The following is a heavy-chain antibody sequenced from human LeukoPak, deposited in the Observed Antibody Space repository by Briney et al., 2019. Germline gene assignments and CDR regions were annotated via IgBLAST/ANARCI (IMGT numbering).Heavy chain of an antibody. Sequence: GGSLRLSCVASGFTVSSNYMSWVRQAPGKGLEWVSVIYSGGSTYYADSVKGRFTISRHNSKNTLYLQMNSLRAEDTAVYYCARGDCGDAFDIWGQGTMVTVSS. D-gene: IGHD2-21*02. CDR3: ARGDCGDAFDI. CDR2: IYSGGST. V-gene: IGHV3-53*04. CDR1: GFTVSSNY. J-gene: IGHJ3*02.